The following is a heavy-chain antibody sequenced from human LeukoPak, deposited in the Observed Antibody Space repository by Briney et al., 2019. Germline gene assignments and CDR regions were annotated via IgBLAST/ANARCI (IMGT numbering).Heavy chain of an antibody. J-gene: IGHJ4*02. CDR1: GFTFGDYA. CDR2: IRSETYGGTT. V-gene: IGHV3-49*03. Sequence: GGSLRLSCTASGFTFGDYAMSWFRQAPGKGLEWVGFIRSETYGGTTEYAASVKGRFSISRDDSKSIAYLQMNSLKTEDTAVYFCTRDPAGYAYGYPFFDYWGQGTLVTVSS. CDR3: TRDPAGYAYGYPFFDY. D-gene: IGHD5-18*01.